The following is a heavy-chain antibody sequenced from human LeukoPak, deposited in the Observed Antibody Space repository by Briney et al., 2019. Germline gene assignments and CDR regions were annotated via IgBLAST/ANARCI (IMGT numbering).Heavy chain of an antibody. J-gene: IGHJ4*02. CDR3: ARDGGFYGSSGYYLDY. CDR2: IIPILGIA. D-gene: IGHD3-22*01. Sequence: GASVKVSCKASGYTFTGYYMHWVRQAPGQGLEWMGRIIPILGIANYAQKFQGRVTITADKSTSTAYMELGSLRSEDTAVYYCARDGGFYGSSGYYLDYWGQGTLVTVSS. V-gene: IGHV1-69*04. CDR1: GYTFTGYY.